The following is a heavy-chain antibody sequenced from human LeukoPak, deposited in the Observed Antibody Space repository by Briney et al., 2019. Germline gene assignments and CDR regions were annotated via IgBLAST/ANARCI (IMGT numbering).Heavy chain of an antibody. CDR1: GGTFSSYA. D-gene: IGHD4-23*01. CDR3: ARDPIVTPDAYSYGMDV. V-gene: IGHV1-69*13. J-gene: IGHJ6*02. Sequence: SVKVSCKASGGTFSSYAISWVRQAPGQGLEWMGGIIPIFGTANYAQKFQGRVTITADESTSTAYMELSSLRSEDTAVYYCARDPIVTPDAYSYGMDVWGQGTTVTVSS. CDR2: IIPIFGTA.